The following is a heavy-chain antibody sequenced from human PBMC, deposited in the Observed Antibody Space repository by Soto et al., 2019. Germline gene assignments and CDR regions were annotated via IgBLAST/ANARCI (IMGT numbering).Heavy chain of an antibody. CDR2: ISYDGSNK. CDR3: ARVPPLGMIVVTYDY. J-gene: IGHJ4*02. CDR1: GFTFSSYA. V-gene: IGHV3-30-3*01. D-gene: IGHD3-22*01. Sequence: GGSLRLSCAASGFTFSSYAMHWVRQAPGKGLEWVAVISYDGSNKYYADSVKGRFTISRDNSKNTLYLQMNSLRAEDTAVYYCARVPPLGMIVVTYDYWGQGTLVTVSS.